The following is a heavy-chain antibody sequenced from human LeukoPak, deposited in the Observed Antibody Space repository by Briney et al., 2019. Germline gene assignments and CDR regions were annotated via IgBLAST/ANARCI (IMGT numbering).Heavy chain of an antibody. CDR2: IYPGDSDT. CDR3: ARGRYCSSTGCSHFDY. CDR1: GYSYTSYW. D-gene: IGHD2-2*01. J-gene: IGHJ4*02. V-gene: IGHV5-51*01. Sequence: GESLKISCKGSGYSYTSYWISWVRQMPGKGLEWMGIIYPGDSDTRYSPSFQGQVTISADRSISTAYLQWSSLKASDTAIYYCARGRYCSSTGCSHFDYWGQGTLVTVS.